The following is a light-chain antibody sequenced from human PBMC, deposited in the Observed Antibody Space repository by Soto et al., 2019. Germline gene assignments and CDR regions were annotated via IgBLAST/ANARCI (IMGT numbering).Light chain of an antibody. V-gene: IGLV1-44*01. CDR1: SSNIGSNA. CDR3: AAWDDSLNALV. Sequence: QSVLTQPPSASATPVQRVTISCSGASSNIGSNAVNWYQQLPGAAPQLLIYTNNQRPSRVPERFSGSKSGTSASLAISGLQSEDEATYRCAAWDDSLNALVFGGGTKVTVL. J-gene: IGLJ3*02. CDR2: TNN.